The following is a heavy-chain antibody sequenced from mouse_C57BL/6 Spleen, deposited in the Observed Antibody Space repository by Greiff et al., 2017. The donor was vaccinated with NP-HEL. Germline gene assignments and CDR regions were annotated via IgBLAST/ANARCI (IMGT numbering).Heavy chain of an antibody. Sequence: EVQLQQSGPELVKPGASVKISCKASGYTFTDYYMNWVKQSHGKSLEWIGDINPNNGGTSYNQKFKGKATLTVDKSSSPAYMELRSLTSEDSAVYYWARSLLYAMDYWGQGNSVTVSS. CDR3: ARSLLYAMDY. V-gene: IGHV1-26*01. CDR2: INPNNGGT. CDR1: GYTFTDYY. J-gene: IGHJ4*01.